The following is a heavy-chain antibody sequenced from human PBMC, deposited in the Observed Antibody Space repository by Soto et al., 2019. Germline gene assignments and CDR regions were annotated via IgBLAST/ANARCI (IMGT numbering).Heavy chain of an antibody. CDR2: IYYNGNT. V-gene: IGHV4-30-4*08. CDR1: GGSISSGDYY. CDR3: ARHPSDFWFDP. Sequence: SETLSLTCPVSGGSISSGDYYWSWIRQLPGKDLEWIAYIYYNGNTYYTPSLKSRVTISVDTSKNQFSLKLSSVTAADTAVYYCARHPSDFWFDPWGQGTLVTVSS. J-gene: IGHJ5*02. D-gene: IGHD2-21*02.